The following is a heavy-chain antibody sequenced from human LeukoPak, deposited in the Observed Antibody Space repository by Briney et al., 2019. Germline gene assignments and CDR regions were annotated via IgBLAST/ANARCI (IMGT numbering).Heavy chain of an antibody. D-gene: IGHD6-13*01. CDR2: IYYSGST. V-gene: IGHV4-30-4*08. CDR3: ARALAYSSSWYDY. Sequence: SETLSLTCTVSGGSISSGDYYWSWIRQPPGKGLEWIGYIYYSGSTYYNPSLKSRVTISVDTSKNQFSLKLSSVTAADTAVYYCARALAYSSSWYDYWGQGTLVTVSS. J-gene: IGHJ4*02. CDR1: GGSISSGDYY.